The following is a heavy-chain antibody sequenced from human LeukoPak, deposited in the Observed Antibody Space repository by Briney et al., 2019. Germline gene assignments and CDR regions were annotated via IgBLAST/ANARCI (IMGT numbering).Heavy chain of an antibody. CDR1: GFSFSRFY. Sequence: GGSLRLSCAASGFSFSRFYMSWVRQTPGKALEWISYIPTSGISVHYADSVRGRFTASRDDAKNSLHLQMDSLRVEDTAVYYCTRAEGLGPGAHFDQWGQGALVIVSS. J-gene: IGHJ4*02. CDR2: IPTSGISV. V-gene: IGHV3-11*01. CDR3: TRAEGLGPGAHFDQ.